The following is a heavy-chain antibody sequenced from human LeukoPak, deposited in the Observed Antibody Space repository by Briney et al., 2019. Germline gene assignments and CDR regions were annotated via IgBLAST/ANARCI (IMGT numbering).Heavy chain of an antibody. J-gene: IGHJ4*02. D-gene: IGHD3-10*01. Sequence: GGSLRLSCAASGFSVSNNYMSWVRQAPGKGLEWVSVIYSGGSTYYADSVKGRFTISRDDSKNTVYLQMNSLRAEDTAVYSCAKYTSGTSYRGLDQWGQGTLVTVSS. CDR1: GFSVSNNY. CDR3: AKYTSGTSYRGLDQ. V-gene: IGHV3-53*01. CDR2: IYSGGST.